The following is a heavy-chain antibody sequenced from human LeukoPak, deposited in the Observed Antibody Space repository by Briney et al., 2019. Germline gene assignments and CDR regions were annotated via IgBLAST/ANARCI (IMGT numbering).Heavy chain of an antibody. CDR2: IYHSGST. D-gene: IGHD3-22*01. Sequence: SETLSLTCAVSDYFISSGHYWGWVRQPPGKGLEWIGSIYHSGSTHYNPSLKSRVTISVDTSKNQFSLKLNSVAAADTALYYCATDLTRYFDTGGYWSAFDVWGQGTMVTVSS. J-gene: IGHJ3*01. CDR3: ATDLTRYFDTGGYWSAFDV. CDR1: DYFISSGHY. V-gene: IGHV4-38-2*02.